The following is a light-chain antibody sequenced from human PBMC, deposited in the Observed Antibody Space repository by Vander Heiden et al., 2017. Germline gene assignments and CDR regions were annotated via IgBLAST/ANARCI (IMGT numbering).Light chain of an antibody. Sequence: DIQMTQSPSTLSASVGDRVTITCRASQSVSGWLAWYQKKPGKPPKLLIYDASTLESGVPSRFSGSGSGTEFTLTITSLQPDDFATYYCQHDNSYLGTFGQGTKVEVK. CDR3: QHDNSYLGT. CDR1: QSVSGW. CDR2: DAS. J-gene: IGKJ1*01. V-gene: IGKV1-5*01.